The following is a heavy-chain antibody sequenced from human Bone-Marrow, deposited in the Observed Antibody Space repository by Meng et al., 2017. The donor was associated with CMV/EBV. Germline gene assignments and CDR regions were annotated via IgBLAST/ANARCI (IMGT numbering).Heavy chain of an antibody. V-gene: IGHV4-39*01. J-gene: IGHJ4*02. D-gene: IGHD6-13*01. CDR1: GGSISSSSYY. Sequence: GSLRLSCTVSGGSISSSSYYWGWIRQPPGKGLEWIGSIYYSGSTYYNPSLKSRVTISVDTSKNQFSLKLSSVTAADTAVYYCARHVAAAGNFAYWGQGPLVNVAS. CDR2: IYYSGST. CDR3: ARHVAAAGNFAY.